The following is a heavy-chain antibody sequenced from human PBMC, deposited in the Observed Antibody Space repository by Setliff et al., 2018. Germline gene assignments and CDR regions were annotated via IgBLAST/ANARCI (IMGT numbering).Heavy chain of an antibody. CDR3: ARVHYETSTYSPTPFDH. Sequence: GGSLRLSCAASGFTFSSYAMSWVRQAPGKGLEWVSLITGSGGGTYYADSVKGRLTISRDNSKNTLYLQMNSLRAEDTAVYYCARVHYETSTYSPTPFDHWGQGALVTV. CDR2: ITGSGGGT. D-gene: IGHD3-22*01. V-gene: IGHV3-23*01. J-gene: IGHJ4*02. CDR1: GFTFSSYA.